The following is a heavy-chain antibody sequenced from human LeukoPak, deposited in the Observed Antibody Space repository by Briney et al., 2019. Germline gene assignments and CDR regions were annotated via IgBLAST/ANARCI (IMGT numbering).Heavy chain of an antibody. D-gene: IGHD3-10*01. CDR1: GFTFTSYS. J-gene: IGHJ4*02. V-gene: IGHV3-21*01. CDR3: TGETYFFDH. CDR2: IISIISYI. Sequence: PGRSLRLSCAASGFTFTSYSMNCVRHAPGEGLEWVSSIISIISYIYYTDSVKGRYTSSRDNAKNSLYLQMNSLRPEDTAMYYCTGETYFFDHWGEGALVTVSS.